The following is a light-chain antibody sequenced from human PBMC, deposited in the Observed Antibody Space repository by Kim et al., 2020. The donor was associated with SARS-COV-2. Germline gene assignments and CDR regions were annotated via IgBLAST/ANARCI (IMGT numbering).Light chain of an antibody. Sequence: QSVLTQPPSVSAAPGQKVTISCSGSSSNIGSNYVSWYQQLPGTAPKLIIFDNNRRPSGIPGRFSGSKSGSSATLVITGLQTGDEADYYCGAWDSSLTPGGVFGGGTQLTVL. J-gene: IGLJ3*02. V-gene: IGLV1-51*01. CDR2: DNN. CDR3: GAWDSSLTPGGV. CDR1: SSNIGSNY.